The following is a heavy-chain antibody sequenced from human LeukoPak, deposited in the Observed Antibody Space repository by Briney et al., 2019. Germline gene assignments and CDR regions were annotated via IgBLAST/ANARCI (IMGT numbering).Heavy chain of an antibody. Sequence: ASVKVSCKASGYTFTSYGMSWVRQAPGQGREWMGWISAYNCKTNYAQKLQGRVTMTTDPSTSTAYMELRSLRSDDTAVYYCARDRPGAAAGDYWGQGTLVTVSS. CDR2: ISAYNCKT. CDR3: ARDRPGAAAGDY. D-gene: IGHD6-13*01. J-gene: IGHJ4*02. CDR1: GYTFTSYG. V-gene: IGHV1-18*01.